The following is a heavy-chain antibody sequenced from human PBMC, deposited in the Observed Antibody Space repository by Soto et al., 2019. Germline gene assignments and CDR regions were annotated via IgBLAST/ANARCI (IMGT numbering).Heavy chain of an antibody. V-gene: IGHV3-53*01. CDR1: GFTVSSNY. Sequence: GGSLRLSCAASGFTVSSNYMSWVRQAPGKGLGWVSVIYSGGSTYYADSVKGRFTISRDNSKNTLYLQMNSLRAEDTAVYFCARARDYYDSSGYYPDAFDIWGQGTKVTVSS. J-gene: IGHJ3*02. CDR2: IYSGGST. CDR3: ARARDYYDSSGYYPDAFDI. D-gene: IGHD3-22*01.